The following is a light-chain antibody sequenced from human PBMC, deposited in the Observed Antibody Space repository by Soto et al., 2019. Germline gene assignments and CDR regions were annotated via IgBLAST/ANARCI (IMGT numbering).Light chain of an antibody. CDR2: AAS. CDR1: QSVITY. Sequence: DIQVTQSPSSLSASVGDRVTITCRASQSVITYLNWYRQKPGKAPELLIYAASSLQSGVPSRFSGSGSGTDFTLTISSLQPEDFATYYCQQSDSTPYTFGQGTKVDIK. CDR3: QQSDSTPYT. V-gene: IGKV1-39*01. J-gene: IGKJ2*01.